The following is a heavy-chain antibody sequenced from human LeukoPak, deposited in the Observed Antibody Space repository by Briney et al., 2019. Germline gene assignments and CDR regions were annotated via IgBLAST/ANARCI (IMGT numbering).Heavy chain of an antibody. J-gene: IGHJ4*02. Sequence: GGSLRPSCAASGFTVGFTVTNNYISWVRQAPGKGLEWVSNINLDGTTHYANSVKGRFTISRDNLKNTVYLQLNSLKPEDTAVYYCARSISVTAVFDSWGQGTLVTVSS. CDR1: GFTVGFTVTNNY. CDR3: ARSISVTAVFDS. V-gene: IGHV3-53*01. D-gene: IGHD4-17*01. CDR2: INLDGTT.